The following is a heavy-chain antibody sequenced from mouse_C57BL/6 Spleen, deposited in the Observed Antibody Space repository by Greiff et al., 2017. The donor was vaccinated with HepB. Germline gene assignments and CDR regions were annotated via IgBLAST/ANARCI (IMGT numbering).Heavy chain of an antibody. CDR2: IDPETGGT. J-gene: IGHJ3*01. CDR1: GYTFTDYE. V-gene: IGHV1-15*01. CDR3: TRMSHYYGSSYVWFAY. D-gene: IGHD1-1*01. Sequence: QLQQSGAELVRPGASVTLSCKASGYTFTDYEMHWVKQTPVHGLEWIGAIDPETGGTAYNQKFKGKAILTADKSSSTAYMELRSLTSEDSAVYYCTRMSHYYGSSYVWFAYWGQGTLVTVSA.